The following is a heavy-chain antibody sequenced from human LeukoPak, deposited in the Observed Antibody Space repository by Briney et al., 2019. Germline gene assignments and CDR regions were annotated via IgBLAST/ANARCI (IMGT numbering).Heavy chain of an antibody. D-gene: IGHD6-13*01. V-gene: IGHV4-59*11. Sequence: SETLSLTCTVSGGSISSHYWSWIRQPPGKGLEWIGYIYYSGSTNYNPSLKSRVTISVDTSKNQFSLKLSSVTAADTAVYYCARGRAAAGTELVYYMDVWGKGTTVTVSS. J-gene: IGHJ6*03. CDR1: GGSISSHY. CDR3: ARGRAAAGTELVYYMDV. CDR2: IYYSGST.